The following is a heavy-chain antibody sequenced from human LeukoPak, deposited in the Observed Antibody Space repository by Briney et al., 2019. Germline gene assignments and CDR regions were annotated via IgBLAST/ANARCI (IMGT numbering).Heavy chain of an antibody. V-gene: IGHV3-48*04. CDR3: ARRSLEGFDY. J-gene: IGHJ4*02. CDR2: SADGSTTK. CDR1: GFGFGDFG. Sequence: GGSLRLSCVGSGFGFGDFGMSWVRQAPGKGLEWVSYSADGSTTKYYADSVKGRFIISRDNAKKSLNLKMNSLRVEDTAVYYCARRSLEGFDYWGQGTLVTVSS. D-gene: IGHD3-16*02.